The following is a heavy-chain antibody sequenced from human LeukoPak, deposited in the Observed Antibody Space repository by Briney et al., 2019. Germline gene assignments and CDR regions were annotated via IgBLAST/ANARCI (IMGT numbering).Heavy chain of an antibody. V-gene: IGHV1-24*01. J-gene: IGHJ4*02. D-gene: IGHD6-19*01. CDR1: GYILTESS. CDR3: TPLKLWPPVPGPFDF. CDR2: FDPEGGET. Sequence: ASVKVSCKVSGYILTESSMHWVRQAPGKGLEWMGGFDPEGGETIYAQKFQGRVTMTEDTSTDTAYMELSSLRDEDTAVYYCTPLKLWPPVPGPFDFWGQGTLVTVSS.